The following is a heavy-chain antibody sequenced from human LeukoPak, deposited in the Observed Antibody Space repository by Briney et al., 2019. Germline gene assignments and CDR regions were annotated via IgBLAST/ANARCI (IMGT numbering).Heavy chain of an antibody. J-gene: IGHJ6*02. CDR1: GFTFSSYA. CDR2: ISYDGSNK. CDR3: ARRLAADDYYYYGMDV. V-gene: IGHV3-30-3*01. D-gene: IGHD6-13*01. Sequence: GGSLRLSCAASGFTFSSYAMHRVRQAPGKGLEWVAVISYDGSNKYYADSVKGRFTISRDNSKNTRYLQMNSLRAEDTAVYYCARRLAADDYYYYGMDVWGQGTTVTVSS.